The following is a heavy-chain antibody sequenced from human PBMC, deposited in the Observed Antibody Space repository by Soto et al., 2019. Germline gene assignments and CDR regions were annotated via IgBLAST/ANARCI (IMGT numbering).Heavy chain of an antibody. J-gene: IGHJ6*03. D-gene: IGHD6-19*01. CDR1: GYTFTGYY. Sequence: ASVKVSCKASGYTFTGYYMHWVRQAPGQGLEWMGWINPNSGGTNYAQKFQGWVTMTRDTSISTAYMELSRLRSDDTAVYYCARGCSGRYPHLCDMDVWGKGTTVTVSS. V-gene: IGHV1-2*04. CDR3: ARGCSGRYPHLCDMDV. CDR2: INPNSGGT.